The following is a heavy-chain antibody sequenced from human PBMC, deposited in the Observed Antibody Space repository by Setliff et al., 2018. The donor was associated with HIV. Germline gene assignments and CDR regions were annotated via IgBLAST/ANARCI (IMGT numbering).Heavy chain of an antibody. J-gene: IGHJ4*02. CDR2: ISASGGST. Sequence: GGSLRLSCAASGFTFSSYAMSWVRQAPGKGLEWVSAISASGGSTFYADSVKGRFTISRDNSKDTLYLQMNSLRAEDTAVYYCAKNYNFWRGYLDYWGQGTLVTVPQ. CDR1: GFTFSSYA. CDR3: AKNYNFWRGYLDY. V-gene: IGHV3-23*01. D-gene: IGHD3-3*01.